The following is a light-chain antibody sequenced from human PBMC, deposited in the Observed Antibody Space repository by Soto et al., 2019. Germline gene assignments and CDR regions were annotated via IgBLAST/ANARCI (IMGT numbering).Light chain of an antibody. V-gene: IGKV1-39*01. J-gene: IGKJ1*01. CDR1: QSISSY. Sequence: DIQMTQSPSFLSASVGDRVTITCRASQSISSYLNWYQQKPGKAPQLLIYAASSLQSGVPSRFSGSVSGTDFTLTISSLQPEDFATYYCQQSYSTPSTFGQGKKVEIK. CDR2: AAS. CDR3: QQSYSTPST.